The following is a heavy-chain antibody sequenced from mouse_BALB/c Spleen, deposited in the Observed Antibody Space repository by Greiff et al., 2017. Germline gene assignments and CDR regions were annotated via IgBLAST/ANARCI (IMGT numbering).Heavy chain of an antibody. CDR1: GYSITSGYY. CDR2: ISYDGSN. CDR3: ARRELYYGNPFDY. J-gene: IGHJ2*01. D-gene: IGHD2-1*01. V-gene: IGHV3-6*02. Sequence: EVQRVESGPGLVKPSQSLSLTCSVTGYSITSGYYWNWIRQFPGNKLEWMGYISYDGSNNYNPSLKNRISITRDTSKNQFFLKLNSVTTEDTATYYCARRELYYGNPFDYWGQGTTLTVSS.